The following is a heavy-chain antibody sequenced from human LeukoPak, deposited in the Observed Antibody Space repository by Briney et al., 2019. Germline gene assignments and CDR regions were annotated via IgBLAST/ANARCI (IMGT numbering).Heavy chain of an antibody. Sequence: GSPRLSCAASGFTFSSYWMHWVRQAPGKGLMWVSRTYSDGSSTIYADSVKGRFTISRDNAKNTLYLQMNSLRAEDTAVYYCARDHYYTMDVWGQGTTVTVSS. CDR1: GFTFSSYW. J-gene: IGHJ6*02. CDR2: TYSDGSST. CDR3: ARDHYYTMDV. V-gene: IGHV3-74*01.